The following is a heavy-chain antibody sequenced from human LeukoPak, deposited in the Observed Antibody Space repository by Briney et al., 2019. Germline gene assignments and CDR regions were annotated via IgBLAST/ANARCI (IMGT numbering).Heavy chain of an antibody. Sequence: GSLRLSCAASGFTFSSYSMNWVRQAPGKGLEWVSYISSSSSTIYYADSVKGRFTISRDNAKNSLYLQMNSLRAEDTAVYYCARDPARNRGYCSGGSCSDWGQGTLVTVSS. V-gene: IGHV3-48*04. CDR3: ARDPARNRGYCSGGSCSD. J-gene: IGHJ4*02. D-gene: IGHD2-15*01. CDR2: ISSSSSTI. CDR1: GFTFSSYS.